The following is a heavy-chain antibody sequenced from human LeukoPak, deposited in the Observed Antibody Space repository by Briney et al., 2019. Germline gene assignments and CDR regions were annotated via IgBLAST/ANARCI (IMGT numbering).Heavy chain of an antibody. CDR1: GGSISSYY. J-gene: IGHJ5*02. V-gene: IGHV4-59*01. CDR2: IYYSGST. Sequence: SETLSLTCTVSGGSISSYYWSWIRQPPGKGLEWIGYIYYSGSTNYNPSLKSRVTISVDPSQNQFSLKLSSVTAADTAVYYCARIYDFWSGYYTGPWGFDPWGQGTLVTVSS. D-gene: IGHD3-3*01. CDR3: ARIYDFWSGYYTGPWGFDP.